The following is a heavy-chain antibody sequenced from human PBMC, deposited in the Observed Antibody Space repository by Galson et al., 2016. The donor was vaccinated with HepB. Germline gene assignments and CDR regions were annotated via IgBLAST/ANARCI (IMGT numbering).Heavy chain of an antibody. CDR1: GYSFSSYW. CDR2: ISPDDSAT. D-gene: IGHD3-16*01. Sequence: QSGAEVKKPGESLKISCKSSGYSFSSYWIGWVRQMPGKGLEWLGIISPDDSATRYSPSFQGQVTISADKSISTAYLQWSSLKVSDTAMYYCARVGGYPAFDYWGQGTLVTVSS. CDR3: ARVGGYPAFDY. V-gene: IGHV5-51*01. J-gene: IGHJ4*02.